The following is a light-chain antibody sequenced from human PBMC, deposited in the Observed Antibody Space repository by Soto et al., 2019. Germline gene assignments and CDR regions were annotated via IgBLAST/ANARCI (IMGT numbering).Light chain of an antibody. CDR2: DAS. V-gene: IGKV3-15*01. J-gene: IGKJ2*01. CDR1: QSVSVN. CDR3: LQYNTWPYT. Sequence: EVVMTQSPGTLSVSPGEGATLSCRASQSVSVNLAWYQHRPGQAPRPLIYDASTRAIGVPARFSGRGSETKFTLTISGLQSEDFGFYYCLQYNTWPYTFGRGT.